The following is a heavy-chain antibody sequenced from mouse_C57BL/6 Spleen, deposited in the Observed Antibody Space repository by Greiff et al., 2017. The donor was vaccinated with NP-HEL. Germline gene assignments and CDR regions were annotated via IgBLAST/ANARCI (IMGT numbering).Heavy chain of an antibody. J-gene: IGHJ4*01. CDR2: IHPNSGST. CDR1: GYTFTSYW. CDR3: ARTGSRYAMDY. V-gene: IGHV1-64*01. D-gene: IGHD6-2*01. Sequence: QVQLQQSGAELVKPGASVKLSCKASGYTFTSYWMHWVKQRPGQGLEWIGMIHPNSGSTNYNEKFKSKATLTVDKSSSTAYMQRSSLTSEDSAVYYCARTGSRYAMDYWGQGTSVTVSS.